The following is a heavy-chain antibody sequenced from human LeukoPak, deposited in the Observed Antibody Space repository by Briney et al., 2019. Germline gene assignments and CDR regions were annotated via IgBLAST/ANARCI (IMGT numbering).Heavy chain of an antibody. D-gene: IGHD2-2*01. V-gene: IGHV1-2*06. CDR3: ANWYCSSTSCYVD. CDR2: INPNCGST. J-gene: IGHJ4*02. CDR1: GYTFTGYY. Sequence: ASVKVSCKASGYTFTGYYMHWVRQAPGQGREGMGRINPNCGSTNYAYKLQGRLTITRDTSISTAYMAVSRLRSDDTAVYYCANWYCSSTSCYVDWGQGTLVTVSS.